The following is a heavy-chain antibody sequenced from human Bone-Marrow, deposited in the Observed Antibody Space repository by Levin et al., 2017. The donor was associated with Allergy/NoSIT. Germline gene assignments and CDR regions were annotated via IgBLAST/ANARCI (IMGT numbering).Heavy chain of an antibody. CDR1: GFTFRTYA. J-gene: IGHJ4*02. V-gene: IGHV3-23*01. CDR2: ISGSGAGT. D-gene: IGHD6-19*01. Sequence: GESLKISCAASGFTFRTYAMSWVRQAPGKGLEWLSGISGSGAGTFYADSVKGRFNISKDNSKNMVYLQLNSLRVEDTAVYYCAKVGSGCFRNKLDSWGQGTLVTVSS. CDR3: AKVGSGCFRNKLDS.